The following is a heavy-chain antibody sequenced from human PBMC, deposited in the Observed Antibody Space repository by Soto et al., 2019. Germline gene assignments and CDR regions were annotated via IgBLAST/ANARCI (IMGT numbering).Heavy chain of an antibody. V-gene: IGHV1-69*12. D-gene: IGHD2-15*01. CDR2: IMPIFRAP. CDR3: ASWLKGPDIGNYYYGMDV. CDR1: GGAFSDYA. J-gene: IGHJ6*02. Sequence: QVQLVQSGAEVKKPGSSVKVSCKASGGAFSDYAFSWVRQAPGQGLEWLGGIMPIFRAPDYAQKFQGRVTITADEVTRTASMEMNSLRSEDTAVYYCASWLKGPDIGNYYYGMDVWGQGTTVTVS.